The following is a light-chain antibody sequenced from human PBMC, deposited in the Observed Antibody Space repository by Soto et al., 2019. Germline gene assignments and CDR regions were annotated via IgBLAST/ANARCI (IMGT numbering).Light chain of an antibody. CDR2: DNN. Sequence: QAVVTQPPSVSAAPGQKVTISCSGSTSNVGNNYVSWYQQVPGTAPRLLIYDNNKRPSGIPDRFSGSKSGTSATLGITGLQTDDEADYYCGTWDSGLYAVVFGGGTQLTVL. CDR3: GTWDSGLYAVV. CDR1: TSNVGNNY. V-gene: IGLV1-51*01. J-gene: IGLJ3*02.